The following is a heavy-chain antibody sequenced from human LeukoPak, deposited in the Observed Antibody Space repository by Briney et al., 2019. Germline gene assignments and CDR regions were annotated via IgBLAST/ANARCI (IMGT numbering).Heavy chain of an antibody. D-gene: IGHD6-19*01. Sequence: SEALSLTCAVYGGSFSGYYWSWIRQPPGKGLEWIGEINHSGSTNYNPSLKSRVTISVDTSKNQFSLKLSSVTAAHTAVYYCVTHSNGYYFDYWGQGTLVTVSS. CDR1: GGSFSGYY. J-gene: IGHJ4*02. CDR3: VTHSNGYYFDY. CDR2: INHSGST. V-gene: IGHV4-34*01.